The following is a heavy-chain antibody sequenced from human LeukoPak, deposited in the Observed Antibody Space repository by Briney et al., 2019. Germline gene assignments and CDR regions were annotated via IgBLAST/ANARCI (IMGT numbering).Heavy chain of an antibody. D-gene: IGHD4-23*01. CDR2: ISGSSGDT. J-gene: IGHJ4*02. CDR3: VKDGYGGRSHFDN. V-gene: IGHV3-23*01. CDR1: GFTFNNYA. Sequence: PGGSLRLSCAASGFTFNNYAMSWVRQAPGKGLEWVSAISGSSGDTYYADSVKGRFTISRDNSKNTLYLQIKSLRAEDMAVYYCVKDGYGGRSHFDNWGQGSVVTVSS.